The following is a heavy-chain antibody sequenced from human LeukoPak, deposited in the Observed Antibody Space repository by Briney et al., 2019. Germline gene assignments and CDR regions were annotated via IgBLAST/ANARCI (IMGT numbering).Heavy chain of an antibody. CDR1: GFTISSYY. CDR3: ARVRVTGYSSFAY. V-gene: IGHV3-53*01. CDR2: IYHSGNT. J-gene: IGHJ4*02. Sequence: GGSLRLSCAASGFTISSYYMAWVRQAPEKGLEWVSVIYHSGNTDYADSVKGRFTISRDNSKNTVYLQMSSLRAEDTAVYYCARVRVTGYSSFAYWGQGTLVTVSS. D-gene: IGHD3-9*01.